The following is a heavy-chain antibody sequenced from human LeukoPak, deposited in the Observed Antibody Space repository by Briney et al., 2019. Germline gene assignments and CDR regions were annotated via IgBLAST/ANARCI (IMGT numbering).Heavy chain of an antibody. CDR3: AKDGRYCSGGSCYLSGNWFDP. Sequence: GGSLRLSCAASGFTFDDYAMHWVRQAPGKGLEWVSGISWNSGSIGYADSVKGRFTISRDNAKNSLYLQMNSPRAEDTALYYCAKDGRYCSGGSCYLSGNWFDPWGQGTLVTVSS. J-gene: IGHJ5*02. D-gene: IGHD2-15*01. CDR1: GFTFDDYA. V-gene: IGHV3-9*01. CDR2: ISWNSGSI.